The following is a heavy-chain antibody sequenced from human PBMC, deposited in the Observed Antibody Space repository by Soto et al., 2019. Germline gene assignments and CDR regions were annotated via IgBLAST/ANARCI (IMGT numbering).Heavy chain of an antibody. CDR3: ARHYCSGGSCYRNYYYYYMDV. CDR2: IYPGDSDT. V-gene: IGHV5-51*01. J-gene: IGHJ6*03. D-gene: IGHD2-15*01. CDR1: GYSFTSYW. Sequence: GESLKISCKGSGYSFTSYWIGWVRQMPGKGLEWMGIIYPGDSDTRYSPSFQGQVTISADKSISTAYLQWSSLKASDTAMYYCARHYCSGGSCYRNYYYYYMDVWGKGTTVTVSS.